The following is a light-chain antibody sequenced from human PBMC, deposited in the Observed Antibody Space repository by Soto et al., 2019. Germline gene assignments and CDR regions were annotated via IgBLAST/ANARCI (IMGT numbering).Light chain of an antibody. CDR2: RND. V-gene: IGLV1-47*03. CDR3: AAWYDSLSALV. CDR1: SSNIESNY. Sequence: QSVLTQPPSASGTPGQRVTISCSGSSSNIESNYVYWYQQLPGSAPKLLIYRNDQRPSGVPARFSGSKYGTSASLAISGVWSEDEADYYCAAWYDSLSALVFGGGTKLTVL. J-gene: IGLJ3*02.